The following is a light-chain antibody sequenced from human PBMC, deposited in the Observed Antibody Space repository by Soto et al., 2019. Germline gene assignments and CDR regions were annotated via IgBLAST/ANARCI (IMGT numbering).Light chain of an antibody. J-gene: IGKJ1*01. CDR1: HSVSSK. V-gene: IGKV1-5*01. Sequence: DIQMTQSPPTLSASEGDRVTITCRASHSVSSKLAWYQQKPGKAPYLLISDVSSLERGVPSRFSGSGSGTEFTLTISSMQPDDFAAFYCQQYNGYFRTFGQGTKVDI. CDR2: DVS. CDR3: QQYNGYFRT.